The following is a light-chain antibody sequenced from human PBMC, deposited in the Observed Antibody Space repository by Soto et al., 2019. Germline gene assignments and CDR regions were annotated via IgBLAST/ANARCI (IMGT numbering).Light chain of an antibody. CDR3: SSTTSSGARV. J-gene: IGLJ3*02. CDR1: SSDVGDYNY. CDR2: DVS. Sequence: QSVLTQPASVSGSPGQSITISCTGASSDVGDYNYVSWYQQYPGKAPKLMIYDVSNRPSGVSNRFSGSKSGNTASLTISGLQAEDEAFYHCSSTTSSGARVFGGGTKLTVL. V-gene: IGLV2-14*01.